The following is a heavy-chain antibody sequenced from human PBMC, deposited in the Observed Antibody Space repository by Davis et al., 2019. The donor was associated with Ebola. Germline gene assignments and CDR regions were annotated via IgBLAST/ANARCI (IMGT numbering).Heavy chain of an antibody. D-gene: IGHD3-16*01. Sequence: ASVKVSCKASGYTFTNYDINWVRQAAGQGLEWMGWMNPNTGDTGNAQRFQGRVTMTRNTSISTAYMELSSLRSEDTAVYHCARGDGGHSLSEGDYWGQGTLVTVSS. J-gene: IGHJ4*02. CDR1: GYTFTNYD. CDR3: ARGDGGHSLSEGDY. CDR2: MNPNTGDT. V-gene: IGHV1-8*01.